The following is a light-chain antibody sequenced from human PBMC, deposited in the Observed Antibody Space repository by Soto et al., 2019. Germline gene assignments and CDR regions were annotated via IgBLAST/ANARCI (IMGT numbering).Light chain of an antibody. V-gene: IGLV2-8*01. CDR3: TSYAGSNNVV. J-gene: IGLJ2*01. CDR1: SSDVGAYKY. CDR2: EVS. Sequence: QSVLTQPPSASGSPGQSVTISCTGTSSDVGAYKYASWYQQLPGKAPKLMIYEVSKRPSGVPDRFSGSKSGNTASLTVSGLQTEDEADYYCTSYAGSNNVVFGGGTKVTVL.